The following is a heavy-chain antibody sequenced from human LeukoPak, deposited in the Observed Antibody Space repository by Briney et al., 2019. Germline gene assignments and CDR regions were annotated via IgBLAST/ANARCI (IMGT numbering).Heavy chain of an antibody. J-gene: IGHJ5*02. Sequence: SETLSLTCTVSGGSISSSGYYWGWIRQPPGKGLEWIASIYYSGSTYYNPSLKSRVTISVDTSKNQLSLKLSSLAAADTAVYYCARHEYSGSYYGLSWFDPWGQGTLVTVSS. CDR3: ARHEYSGSYYGLSWFDP. CDR1: GGSISSSGYY. V-gene: IGHV4-39*01. D-gene: IGHD1-26*01. CDR2: IYYSGST.